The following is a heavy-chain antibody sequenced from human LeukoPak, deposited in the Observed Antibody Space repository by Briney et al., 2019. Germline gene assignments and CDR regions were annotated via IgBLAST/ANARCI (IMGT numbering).Heavy chain of an antibody. D-gene: IGHD6-19*01. CDR2: INPSSGGT. Sequence: ASVKVSCKASGYTFTGYYMHWVRQAPGQGLEWMGWINPSSGGTNYAQKFQGRVTMTRDTSISTAYMDLSRLRSDDTAVYYCARIAVAGTDDAFDIWGQGTMVTVSS. CDR1: GYTFTGYY. CDR3: ARIAVAGTDDAFDI. V-gene: IGHV1-2*02. J-gene: IGHJ3*02.